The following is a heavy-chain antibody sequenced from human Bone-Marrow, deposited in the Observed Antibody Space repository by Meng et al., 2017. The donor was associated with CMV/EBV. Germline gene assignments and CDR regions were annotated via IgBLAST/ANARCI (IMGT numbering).Heavy chain of an antibody. CDR1: GGPITTHY. CDR2: IYHSGTT. D-gene: IGHD4-11*01. V-gene: IGHV4-59*11. Sequence: SETLSLTCTVSGGPITTHYWSWIRQPPGKGLQWIGYIYHSGTTSYHPSLRSRVTISLDRSKNQFSLKLSSLTAADTAVYYGAREDQYWFDPWGQGTLVTVSS. J-gene: IGHJ5*02. CDR3: AREDQYWFDP.